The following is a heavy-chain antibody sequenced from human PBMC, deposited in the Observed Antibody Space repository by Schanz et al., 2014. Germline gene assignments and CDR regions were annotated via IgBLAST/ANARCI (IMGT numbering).Heavy chain of an antibody. D-gene: IGHD6-6*01. CDR1: GFTFNNYG. V-gene: IGHV3-33*01. J-gene: IGHJ6*03. CDR3: ARADIGARTHDYYYYFIDV. Sequence: QEQLVESGGGAVQPGRSLRLSCVASGFTFNNYGMHWVRQAPGKGLGWVAVIWHDGSGKYYADSVKGRFTISRDNAKNSLYLQMNSLRAEDTAVYYCARADIGARTHDYYYYFIDVWGIGTTVTVSS. CDR2: IWHDGSGK.